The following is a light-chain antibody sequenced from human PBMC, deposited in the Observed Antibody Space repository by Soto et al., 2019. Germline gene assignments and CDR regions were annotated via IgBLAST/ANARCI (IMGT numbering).Light chain of an antibody. Sequence: QSALTQPPSASGSPGQSVTISCTGTSSDVGGYNYVSWYQQHPGKAPKLMIYEVSKRPSGVPDRFSDSKSGNTASLTVSGRQAEYEADYYCRSYAGSNIVFGTGTKVTVL. CDR3: RSYAGSNIV. CDR2: EVS. V-gene: IGLV2-8*01. CDR1: SSDVGGYNY. J-gene: IGLJ1*01.